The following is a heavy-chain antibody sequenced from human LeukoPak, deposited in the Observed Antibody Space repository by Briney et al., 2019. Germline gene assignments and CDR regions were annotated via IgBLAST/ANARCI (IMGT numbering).Heavy chain of an antibody. Sequence: GGSLRLSCAASGFTFSDYALGWVRQAPGRGLEWVATLSGSGAGTYYSDSVQGRFTISRDNSKNTLYLQMNSLRAEDTAVYYCARGGFDWLLLDYWGQGTLVTVSS. J-gene: IGHJ4*02. CDR2: LSGSGAGT. CDR1: GFTFSDYA. V-gene: IGHV3-23*01. CDR3: ARGGFDWLLLDY. D-gene: IGHD3-9*01.